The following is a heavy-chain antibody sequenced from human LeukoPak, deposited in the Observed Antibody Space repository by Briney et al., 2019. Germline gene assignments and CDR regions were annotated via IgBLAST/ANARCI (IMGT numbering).Heavy chain of an antibody. V-gene: IGHV1-69*01. CDR1: GGTFSSYA. J-gene: IGHJ3*02. CDR3: ARDEAYCSGGSCGAFDI. Sequence: SVKVSCKASGGTFSSYAISWVRQAPGQGLEWMGGIIPIFCTANYAQKFQGRVTITADESTSTAYMELSSLRSEDTAVYYCARDEAYCSGGSCGAFDIWGQGTMVTVSS. D-gene: IGHD2-15*01. CDR2: IIPIFCTA.